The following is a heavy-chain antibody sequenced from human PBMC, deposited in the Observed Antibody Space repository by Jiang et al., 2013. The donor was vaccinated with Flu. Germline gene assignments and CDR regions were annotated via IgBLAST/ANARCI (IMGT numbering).Heavy chain of an antibody. CDR1: GGSFSGYY. D-gene: IGHD3-10*01. CDR3: ARRITMVRGQDYGMDV. J-gene: IGHJ6*04. Sequence: LLKPSETLSLTCAVYGGSFSGYYWSWIRQPPGKGLEWIGEINHSGSTNYNPSLKSRVTISVDTSKNQFSLKLSSVTAADTAVYYCARRITMVRGQDYGMDVWGKGTTVTVSS. V-gene: IGHV4-34*01. CDR2: INHSGST.